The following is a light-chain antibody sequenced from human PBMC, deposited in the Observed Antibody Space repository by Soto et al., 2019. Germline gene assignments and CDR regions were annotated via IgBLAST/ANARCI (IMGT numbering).Light chain of an antibody. CDR1: QSVSSN. Sequence: EIVMKQSQATMSVSPGERATLSCRASQSVSSNLAWYQQKPGQAPRLLIYGASTRVTDIPARFSGSGSGTEFTLTISSLQSEDFAVYYCHQYHNWPPWTFGQGTKVELK. V-gene: IGKV3-15*01. CDR2: GAS. J-gene: IGKJ1*01. CDR3: HQYHNWPPWT.